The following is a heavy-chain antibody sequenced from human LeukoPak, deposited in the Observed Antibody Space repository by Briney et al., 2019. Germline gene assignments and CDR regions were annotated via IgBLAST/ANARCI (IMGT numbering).Heavy chain of an antibody. CDR2: ISRSGDST. D-gene: IGHD5-12*01. CDR1: GFTFSSYA. V-gene: IGHV3-23*01. J-gene: IGHJ5*02. Sequence: GGSLRLSCVASGFTFSSYAMSWVRQAPGKGLEWVSAISRSGDSTYYADSVKGRFTISRDNSKNTLYLQMNSLRAEDTAVYYCAKEQRGYTGYAVGSWFDPWGQGTLVTVSS. CDR3: AKEQRGYTGYAVGSWFDP.